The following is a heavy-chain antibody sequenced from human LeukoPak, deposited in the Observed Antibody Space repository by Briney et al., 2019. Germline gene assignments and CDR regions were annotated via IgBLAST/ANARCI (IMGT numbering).Heavy chain of an antibody. CDR3: ARDRCSSTSCFFDY. D-gene: IGHD2-2*01. V-gene: IGHV3-7*01. Sequence: GGSLRLSCAASGFTFSIYWMGWVRQAPGKGLEWVANIKQDGNEKYYVDSVKRRVTISRDNAKNSLYLQMNSLRAEDTAVYYCARDRCSSTSCFFDYWGQGTLVTVSS. J-gene: IGHJ4*02. CDR1: GFTFSIYW. CDR2: IKQDGNEK.